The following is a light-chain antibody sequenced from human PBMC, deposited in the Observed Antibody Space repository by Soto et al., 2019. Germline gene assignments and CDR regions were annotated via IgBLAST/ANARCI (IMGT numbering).Light chain of an antibody. J-gene: IGKJ1*01. CDR3: QQYNIWPQT. V-gene: IGKV3-15*01. Sequence: EIVMIPSSGTPSVFPGERVGLSCRASQSVSSNLAWYQQKPGQAPRLLIYGASTRATGIPARFSGSGSGTEFTLTISSLQSEDLAVYYCQQYNIWPQTFGQGTKVDIK. CDR1: QSVSSN. CDR2: GAS.